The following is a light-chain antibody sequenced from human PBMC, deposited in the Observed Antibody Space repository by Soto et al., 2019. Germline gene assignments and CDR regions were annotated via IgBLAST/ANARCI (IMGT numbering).Light chain of an antibody. CDR1: QSVDIN. CDR2: GAS. Sequence: EIVLTQSPATLSVSPGERVTLSCRASQSVDINLAWYQQKPGQAPRLLIYGASTRATDMPGRFRGSGAGAEFTLTISSLQSEDSAVYYCQQYRGWPRTFGQGTKAEIK. CDR3: QQYRGWPRT. V-gene: IGKV3D-15*01. J-gene: IGKJ1*01.